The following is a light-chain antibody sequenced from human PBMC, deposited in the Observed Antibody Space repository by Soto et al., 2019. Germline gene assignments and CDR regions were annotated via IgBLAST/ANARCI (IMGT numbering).Light chain of an antibody. CDR2: AAS. CDR1: QSINSY. Sequence: DIQMTQSPSSLYASVGDRVTITCRASQSINSYLNWYQQKPGKAPKLLIYAASSLQSGVPSRFSGSGSGTDFTLTISSLQPEDFATYYCQQSYSTPRTFGQGTKVEIK. V-gene: IGKV1-39*01. J-gene: IGKJ1*01. CDR3: QQSYSTPRT.